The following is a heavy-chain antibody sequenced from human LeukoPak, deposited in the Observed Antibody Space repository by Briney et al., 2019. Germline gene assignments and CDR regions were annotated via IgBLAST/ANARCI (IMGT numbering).Heavy chain of an antibody. Sequence: PGGSLRLSCAASGFTFSSYWMSWVRQAPGKGLEWVANIKQDGSEKYYVDSVRGRFTISRDNAKNSVYLQMSSLRAEDTAVYYCARDGTPFDSWGQGTLVTVSS. CDR1: GFTFSSYW. V-gene: IGHV3-7*04. CDR2: IKQDGSEK. D-gene: IGHD1-26*01. CDR3: ARDGTPFDS. J-gene: IGHJ4*02.